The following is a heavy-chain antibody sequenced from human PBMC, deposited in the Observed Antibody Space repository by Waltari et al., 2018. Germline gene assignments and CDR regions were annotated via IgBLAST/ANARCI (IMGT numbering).Heavy chain of an antibody. Sequence: EVQLVESGGGLVKPGGSLRLCCAASGFTFSSYSMNWVRQAPGKGLEWVSSISSSSSYIYYADSVKGRFTISRDNAKNSLYLQMNSLRAEDTAVYYCAREDGSGGDFDYWGQGTLVTVSS. J-gene: IGHJ4*02. CDR2: ISSSSSYI. CDR3: AREDGSGGDFDY. CDR1: GFTFSSYS. D-gene: IGHD2-15*01. V-gene: IGHV3-21*01.